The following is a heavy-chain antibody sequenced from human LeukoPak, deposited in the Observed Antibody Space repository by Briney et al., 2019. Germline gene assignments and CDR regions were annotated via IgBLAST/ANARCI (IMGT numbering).Heavy chain of an antibody. CDR1: GGSFSGYY. J-gene: IGHJ4*02. CDR3: ARGFQDRVGGVEAIPFDY. Sequence: SETLSLTCAVYGGSFSGYYWSWIRQPPGKGLEWIGEINHSGSTNYNPSLKSRVTISVDTSKNQFSLKLSSVTAADTAVYYCARGFQDRVGGVEAIPFDYWGQGTLVTVSS. D-gene: IGHD1-26*01. CDR2: INHSGST. V-gene: IGHV4-34*01.